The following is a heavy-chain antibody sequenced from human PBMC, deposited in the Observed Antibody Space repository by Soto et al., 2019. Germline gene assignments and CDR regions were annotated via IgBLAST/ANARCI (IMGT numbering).Heavy chain of an antibody. CDR3: ARDFCLEVCSGYSDDYYYGLDV. D-gene: IGHD3-22*01. V-gene: IGHV1-3*01. Sequence: ASVTVSWKSSGNPFTSYAVHWVRQAPGQRLEWMAWINAGNGNTKYSQKFQGRVTIPRDTSACTGYMELSSLGSEDTAVYVCARDFCLEVCSGYSDDYYYGLDVWGQGTTVTVSS. J-gene: IGHJ6*02. CDR2: INAGNGNT. CDR1: GNPFTSYA.